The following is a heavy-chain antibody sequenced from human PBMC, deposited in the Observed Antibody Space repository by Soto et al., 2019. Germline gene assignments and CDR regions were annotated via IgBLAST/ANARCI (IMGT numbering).Heavy chain of an antibody. CDR2: ISGSGGST. J-gene: IGHJ3*02. CDR1: GFTFSSYA. CDR3: AKEKGLYTIFGVVIPDAFDI. Sequence: GGSLRLSCAASGFTFSSYAMSWVRQAPGKGLEWVSAISGSGGSTYYADSVKGRFTISRDNSKNTLYLQMNSLRAEDTAVYYCAKEKGLYTIFGVVIPDAFDIWGQGTMVTVSS. D-gene: IGHD3-3*01. V-gene: IGHV3-23*01.